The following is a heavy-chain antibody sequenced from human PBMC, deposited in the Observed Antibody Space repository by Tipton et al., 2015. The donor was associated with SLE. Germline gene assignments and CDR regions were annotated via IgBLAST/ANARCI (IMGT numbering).Heavy chain of an antibody. J-gene: IGHJ6*02. CDR3: TRAAYYDSGGRYGMDV. V-gene: IGHV3-9*03. D-gene: IGHD3-22*01. CDR1: GFTFDDYA. Sequence: SLRLSCVASGFTFDDYAMHWVRQAPGKGLEWVSGISWNSGDMNYADSVKGRFTISRDNAKNSLYLQMNSLRAEDMALYYCTRAAYYDSGGRYGMDVWGQGTTVTVSS. CDR2: ISWNSGDM.